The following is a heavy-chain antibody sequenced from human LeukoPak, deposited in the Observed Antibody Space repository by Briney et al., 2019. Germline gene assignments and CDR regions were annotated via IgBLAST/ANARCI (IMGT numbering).Heavy chain of an antibody. CDR1: GFTVSNNY. CDR3: ARDLNY. CDR2: IDTGANT. J-gene: IGHJ4*02. Sequence: PGGSLRLSCAASGFTVSNNYMSWVRQAPGKGLEWVSIIDTGANTYYADSVKGRFTISRDNSKNTLYLQMNSLRAEDTAVYYCARDLNYWGQGTLVTVSS. V-gene: IGHV3-53*01.